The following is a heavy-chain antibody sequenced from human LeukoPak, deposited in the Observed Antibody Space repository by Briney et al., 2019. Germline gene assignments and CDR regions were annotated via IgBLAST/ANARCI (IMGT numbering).Heavy chain of an antibody. CDR2: IRYDGSNK. J-gene: IGHJ2*01. CDR3: AKGGTLWFGTPDWYFDL. CDR1: GFTFSNAW. Sequence: GGSLRLSCAASGFTFSNAWMSWVRQAPGKGLEWVAFIRYDGSNKYYADSVKGRFTISRDNSKNTLYLQMNSLRAEDTAVYYCAKGGTLWFGTPDWYFDLWGRGTLVTVSS. D-gene: IGHD3-10*01. V-gene: IGHV3-30*02.